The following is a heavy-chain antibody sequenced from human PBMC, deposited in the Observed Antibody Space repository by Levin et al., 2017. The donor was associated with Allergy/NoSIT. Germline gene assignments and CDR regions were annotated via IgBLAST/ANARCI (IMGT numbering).Heavy chain of an antibody. D-gene: IGHD6-19*01. CDR3: AKQKWYSSPNWFDP. CDR1: GFTFSSYW. Sequence: SGGSLRLSCAASGFTFSSYWMSWVRQAPGKGLEWVANIKQDGSEKYYVDSVKGRFTISRDNAKNSLYLQMNSLRAEDTAVYYCAKQKWYSSPNWFDPWGQGTLVTVSS. J-gene: IGHJ5*02. CDR2: IKQDGSEK. V-gene: IGHV3-7*01.